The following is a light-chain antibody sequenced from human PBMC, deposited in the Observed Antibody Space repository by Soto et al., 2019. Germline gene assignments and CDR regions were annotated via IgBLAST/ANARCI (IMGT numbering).Light chain of an antibody. V-gene: IGKV1-12*01. J-gene: IGKJ4*01. CDR3: QQASSFPLT. CDR1: QVISSW. Sequence: DIQMTQAPSFVSAFVGDRVTITCRASQVISSWLAWYQQKPGKAPKLLIYAASSLQSGVPSRVSGSESGTDFTLTISSLQPEDSATYYCQQASSFPLTFGGGTKVEIK. CDR2: AAS.